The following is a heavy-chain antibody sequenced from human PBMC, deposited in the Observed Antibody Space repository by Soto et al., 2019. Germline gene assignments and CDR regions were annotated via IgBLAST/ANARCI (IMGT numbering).Heavy chain of an antibody. Sequence: GGSLRLSCAACGFTFRSFTMNWVRQAPGKGLEWVSTISSNSAYIYYTDALRGRFTISRDDAKNSLHLQMNSLRAEDTAVYYCTRDASRDSSARGWFDPWGPGTLVTVSS. J-gene: IGHJ5*02. CDR3: TRDASRDSSARGWFDP. V-gene: IGHV3-21*01. CDR1: GFTFRSFT. D-gene: IGHD6-13*01. CDR2: ISSNSAYI.